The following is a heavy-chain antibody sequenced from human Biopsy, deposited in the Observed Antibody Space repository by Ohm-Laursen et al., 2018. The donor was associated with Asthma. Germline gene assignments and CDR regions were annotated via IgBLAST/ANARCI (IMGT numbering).Heavy chain of an antibody. J-gene: IGHJ6*02. D-gene: IGHD3/OR15-3a*01. V-gene: IGHV3-30*04. CDR1: RFAFGSYT. CDR2: ITYDGRES. CDR3: AKDRFDNSVTPKYYYFGIDV. Sequence: SLRLSCTASRFAFGSYTMYWVRQSPGKGPEWVAFITYDGRESDYVNSVRGRFTISRDNVRNRLHLQMSSLRPDDSAVYYCAKDRFDNSVTPKYYYFGIDVWGQGTMVTVSS.